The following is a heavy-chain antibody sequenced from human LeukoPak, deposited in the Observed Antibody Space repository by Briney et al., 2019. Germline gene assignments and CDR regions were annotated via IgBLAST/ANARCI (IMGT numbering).Heavy chain of an antibody. CDR2: ISSGSDDK. V-gene: IGHV3-48*01. CDR3: SRDGGFWSAYPLDY. CDR1: GITFTTYG. Sequence: PGGSLRLSCAASGITFTTYGMNWVRQAPGKGLEWVSYISSGSDDKYYADSVEGRFTISRDNANNLLYLQMDSLRVEDTAVYYCSRDGGFWSAYPLDYWGQGTLVTVSS. J-gene: IGHJ4*02. D-gene: IGHD3-3*01.